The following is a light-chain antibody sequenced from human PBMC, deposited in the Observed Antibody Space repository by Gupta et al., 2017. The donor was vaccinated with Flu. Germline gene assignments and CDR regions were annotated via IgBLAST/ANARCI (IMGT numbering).Light chain of an antibody. J-gene: IGKJ1*01. V-gene: IGKV3-15*01. CDR1: QSVSSN. Sequence: EIVMTQSPATLSVSPGERATLSCRASQSVSSNLAWYQQKPGQAPRLLIYGASTRATGIPARFSGSGSGTEFTLTISSLQSEDFAVYYCQQDNNWLNTFGQGTKVEIK. CDR3: QQDNNWLNT. CDR2: GAS.